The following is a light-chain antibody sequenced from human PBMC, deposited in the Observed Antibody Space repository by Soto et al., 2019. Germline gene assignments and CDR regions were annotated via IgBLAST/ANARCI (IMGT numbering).Light chain of an antibody. Sequence: QPVLTQPPSVSAAPRQRVTISCSGSSSNLGNNAVNWYQQVPGKAPKLLIHYDDRVASGVSDRFSGSKSGTSASLAISGLQSEDEADYYCASWDDDLNGPLFGGGTKVTVL. CDR2: YDD. V-gene: IGLV1-36*01. CDR1: SSNLGNNA. CDR3: ASWDDDLNGPL. J-gene: IGLJ3*02.